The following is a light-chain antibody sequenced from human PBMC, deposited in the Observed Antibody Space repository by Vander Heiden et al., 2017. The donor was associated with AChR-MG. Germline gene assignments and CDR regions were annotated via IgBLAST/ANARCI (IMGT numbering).Light chain of an antibody. V-gene: IGKV1-39*01. CDR2: AAS. J-gene: IGKJ4*01. Sequence: DIQMTQSPSSLSASVGDRVTITCRASQSISSYLNWYQQKPGKAPKLLIYAASSLQSGVPSRFSGSGSGTDFTLTISSLQPEEFATYYCQQSYSTPLTFDGGTKVEIK. CDR3: QQSYSTPLT. CDR1: QSISSY.